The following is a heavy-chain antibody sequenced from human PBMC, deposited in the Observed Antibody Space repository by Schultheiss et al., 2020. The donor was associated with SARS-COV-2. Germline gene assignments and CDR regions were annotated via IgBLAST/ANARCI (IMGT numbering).Heavy chain of an antibody. D-gene: IGHD4/OR15-4a*01. J-gene: IGHJ6*03. CDR1: GFTFSSYS. V-gene: IGHV3-53*04. Sequence: SCAASGFTFSSYSMNWVRQAPGKGLEWVAVIYSGGSTYYADSVKGRFTISRHNSKNTLYLQMISLRAEDTAVYYCARALRYYYMDVWGKGTTVTVSS. CDR3: ARALRYYYMDV. CDR2: IYSGGST.